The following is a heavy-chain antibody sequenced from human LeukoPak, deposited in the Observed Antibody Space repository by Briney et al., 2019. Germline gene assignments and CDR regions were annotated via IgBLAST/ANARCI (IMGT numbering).Heavy chain of an antibody. Sequence: GGSLTLSCAASGFTFDDYAMHWVRQAPGKGLEWVSGISWNSGSIGYADSVKGRFTIYRDNAKNYLYLQMNSLIAEARALYCGAKDSVRSVTGEGHNFDYWGQGTLVTVSS. CDR1: GFTFDDYA. D-gene: IGHD7-27*01. CDR2: ISWNSGSI. V-gene: IGHV3-9*01. CDR3: AKDSVRSVTGEGHNFDY. J-gene: IGHJ4*02.